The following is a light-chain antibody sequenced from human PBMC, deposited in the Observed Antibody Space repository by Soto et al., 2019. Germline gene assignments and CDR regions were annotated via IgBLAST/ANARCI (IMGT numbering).Light chain of an antibody. CDR2: TNN. CDR3: VAWDDSLTGVV. V-gene: IGLV1-44*01. Sequence: QSVLTQPPSASGTPGQRVTISYSGSTSNIGRNTVHWYQQLPGTAPKLLIYTNNQRPSGVPDRFSGSKSGTSASLAISGLRSEDEADYYCVAWDDSLTGVVFGGGTKLTVL. J-gene: IGLJ2*01. CDR1: TSNIGRNT.